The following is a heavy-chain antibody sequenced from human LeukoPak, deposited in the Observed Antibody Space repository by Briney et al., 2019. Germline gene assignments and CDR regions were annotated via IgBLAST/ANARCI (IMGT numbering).Heavy chain of an antibody. CDR1: GFTFDTYAM. J-gene: IGHJ4*02. Sequence: PGGSLRLSCSASGFTFDTYAMTWVRQPPGKGLEWIGEIYHSGSTNYNPSLKSRVTISVDKSKNQFSLNLSSVTAADTAVYYCARAEWLRLLDYWGQGALVTVSS. CDR3: ARAEWLRLLDY. CDR2: IYHSGST. V-gene: IGHV4-4*02. D-gene: IGHD5-12*01.